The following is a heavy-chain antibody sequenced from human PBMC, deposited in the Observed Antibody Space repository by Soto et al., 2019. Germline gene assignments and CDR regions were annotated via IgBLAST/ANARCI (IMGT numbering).Heavy chain of an antibody. V-gene: IGHV1-2*04. Sequence: QVQLVQSGAEVKKPGASVKVSCKASGYTFTDYYLHWVRQAPGQGLEWMGWINPNSGGTNYAQKFQGWVTMIRDTSINTAYMELSRLTSDDTAVYYCARAMDLVATIGGLSFDYWGQGTPVTVSS. CDR1: GYTFTDYY. CDR3: ARAMDLVATIGGLSFDY. D-gene: IGHD5-12*01. CDR2: INPNSGGT. J-gene: IGHJ4*02.